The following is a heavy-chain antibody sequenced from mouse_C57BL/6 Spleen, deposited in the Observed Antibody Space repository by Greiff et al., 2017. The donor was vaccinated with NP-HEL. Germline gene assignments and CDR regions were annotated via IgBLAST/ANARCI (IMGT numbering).Heavy chain of an antibody. J-gene: IGHJ3*01. Sequence: VQLQQSGAELVRPGASVTLSCKASGYTFTDYGMHWVKQTPVHGLEWIGAIDPETGGTAYNQKFKGKAILTADKSSSTAYMELRSLTSEDSAVYYCTLNYYGSSSFAYWGQGTLVTVSA. CDR1: GYTFTDYG. CDR2: IDPETGGT. CDR3: TLNYYGSSSFAY. D-gene: IGHD1-1*01. V-gene: IGHV1-15*01.